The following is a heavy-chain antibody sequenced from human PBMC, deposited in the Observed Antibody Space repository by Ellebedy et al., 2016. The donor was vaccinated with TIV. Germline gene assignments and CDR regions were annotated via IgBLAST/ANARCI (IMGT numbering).Heavy chain of an antibody. CDR1: GFTFSSYW. V-gene: IGHV3-74*03. CDR3: ARDRRYGMDV. CDR2: ISSDGSST. Sequence: GESLKISCAASGFTFSSYWMHWVRQAPGKGLVWVSEISSDGSSTKYADSVRGRFTISRDNAKNTLYLQVSSLRAEDTAMYYGARDRRYGMDVWGQGTTVTVSS. J-gene: IGHJ6*02.